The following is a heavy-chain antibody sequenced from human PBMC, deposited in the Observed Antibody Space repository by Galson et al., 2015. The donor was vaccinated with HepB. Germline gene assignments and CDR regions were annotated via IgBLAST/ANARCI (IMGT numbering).Heavy chain of an antibody. CDR3: AKGERGVTGYHIDY. V-gene: IGHV3-30*18. CDR1: GFTFSSYG. Sequence: LRLSCAASGFTFSSYGMHWVRQAPGKGLEWVAVISYDGSNKYYADSVKGRFTISRDNSKNTLYLQMNSLRAEDTAVYYCAKGERGVTGYHIDYWGQGTLVTVSS. J-gene: IGHJ4*02. CDR2: ISYDGSNK. D-gene: IGHD3-9*01.